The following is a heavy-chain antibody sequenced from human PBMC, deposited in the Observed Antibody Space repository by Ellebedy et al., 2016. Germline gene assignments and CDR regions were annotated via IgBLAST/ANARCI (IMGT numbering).Heavy chain of an antibody. J-gene: IGHJ4*02. CDR3: AKVMRGGLRLGELSSPEFDY. CDR2: ISGSGGST. Sequence: GESLKISXAASGFTFSSYAMSWVRQAPGKGLEWVSAISGSGGSTYYADSVKGRFTISRDNSKNTLYLQMNSLRAEDTAVYYCAKVMRGGLRLGELSSPEFDYWGQGTLVTVSS. V-gene: IGHV3-23*01. D-gene: IGHD3-16*02. CDR1: GFTFSSYA.